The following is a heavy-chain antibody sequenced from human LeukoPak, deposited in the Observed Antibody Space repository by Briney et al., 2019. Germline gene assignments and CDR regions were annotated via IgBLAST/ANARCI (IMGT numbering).Heavy chain of an antibody. V-gene: IGHV1-2*02. CDR3: ARAAAAMVTGWYFDL. D-gene: IGHD5-18*01. CDR2: INPNSGGR. Sequence: AVKVSCKASRYTFTGDYRHCVRHAPGQGLEWMGWINPNSGGRNYTQKFQGRATMTKETTISTAYMELSRLRSGDTAVYSCARAAAAMVTGWYFDLWGRGTLVTVSS. J-gene: IGHJ2*01. CDR1: RYTFTGDY.